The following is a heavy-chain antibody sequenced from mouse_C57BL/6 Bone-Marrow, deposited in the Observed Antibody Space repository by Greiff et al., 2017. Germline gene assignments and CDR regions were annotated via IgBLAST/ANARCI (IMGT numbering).Heavy chain of an antibody. CDR1: GYSFTDYN. J-gene: IGHJ4*01. CDR3: ARGYDYDYAMDY. V-gene: IGHV1-39*01. D-gene: IGHD2-4*01. CDR2: INPNYGTT. Sequence: EVKLVESGPELVKPGASVKISCKASGYSFTDYNMNWVKQSNGKSLEWIGVINPNYGTTSYNQKFKGKATLTVEQSSSTAHMQLNSLTSEDSAVYYCARGYDYDYAMDYWGQGTSVTVSS.